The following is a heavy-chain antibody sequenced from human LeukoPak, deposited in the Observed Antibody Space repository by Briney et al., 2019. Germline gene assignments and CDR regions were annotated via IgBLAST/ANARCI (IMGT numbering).Heavy chain of an antibody. CDR2: IYTSGST. J-gene: IGHJ4*02. CDR1: GDSISSYY. Sequence: SETLSLTCTVSGDSISSYYWNWIRQPAGKGLEWIGRIYTSGSTNYNPSLKSRVTMSVDTSKNQFSLKLSSVTAADTAVYYCARDLSRGSGVFYFDYWGQGTLVSVSS. D-gene: IGHD3-16*01. CDR3: ARDLSRGSGVFYFDY. V-gene: IGHV4-4*07.